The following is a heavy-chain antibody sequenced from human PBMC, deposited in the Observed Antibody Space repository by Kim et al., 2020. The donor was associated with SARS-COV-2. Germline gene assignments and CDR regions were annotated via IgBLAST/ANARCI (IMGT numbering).Heavy chain of an antibody. V-gene: IGHV4-38-2*01. D-gene: IGHD1-1*01. CDR3: SKMFASFPYNFDV. CDR1: GSSIGIGYY. J-gene: IGHJ3*01. CDR2: ICHSGLT. Sequence: SETLSLTCSVSGSSIGIGYYWAWVRQPPGRVLEWVGIICHSGLTNYNSSLLSRLTLSVDTSKKLFSLMLTSVTAADTALYYCSKMFASFPYNFDVWCRGT.